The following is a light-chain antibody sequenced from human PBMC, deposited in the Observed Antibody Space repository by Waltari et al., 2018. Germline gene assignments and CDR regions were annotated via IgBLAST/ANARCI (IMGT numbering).Light chain of an antibody. CDR3: QQGYSVPYT. V-gene: IGKV1-39*01. CDR1: QTISNY. CDR2: AAS. J-gene: IGKJ2*01. Sequence: DIQMTQSPSSLSASVGDRVNITCRASQTISNYLNWYQQKPGKAPKVLISAASTLQSGVPSRFSGSRSGTDFTLIITSLQPEDFATYYCQQGYSVPYTFGQGTKLEIK.